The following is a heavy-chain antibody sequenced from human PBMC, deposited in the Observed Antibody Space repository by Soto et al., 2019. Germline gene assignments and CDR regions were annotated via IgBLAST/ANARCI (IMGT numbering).Heavy chain of an antibody. D-gene: IGHD6-13*01. CDR3: AKERRRYSSSWRFEVPWFDP. CDR2: ISWNSGSI. J-gene: IGHJ5*02. Sequence: EVQLVESGGGLVQPGRSLRLSCAASGFTFDDYAMHWVRQAPGKGLEWVSGISWNSGSIGYADSVKGRFTISRDNAKNSLYLQMNSLRAEDTALYYCAKERRRYSSSWRFEVPWFDPWGQGTLVTVSS. V-gene: IGHV3-9*01. CDR1: GFTFDDYA.